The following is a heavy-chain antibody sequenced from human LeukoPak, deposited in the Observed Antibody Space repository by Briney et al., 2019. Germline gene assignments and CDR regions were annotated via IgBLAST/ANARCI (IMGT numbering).Heavy chain of an antibody. J-gene: IGHJ4*02. CDR2: INPTGGST. Sequence: ASVKVSCKASEYTFTSYFMNWVRQAPGQGLEWMGIINPTGGSTSYAQKFQGRVTMTRDTSTSTVYMELSSLRSEDTAVYYCARRANTAMAFDYWGQGTLVTVSS. CDR3: ARRANTAMAFDY. D-gene: IGHD5-18*01. V-gene: IGHV1-46*01. CDR1: EYTFTSYF.